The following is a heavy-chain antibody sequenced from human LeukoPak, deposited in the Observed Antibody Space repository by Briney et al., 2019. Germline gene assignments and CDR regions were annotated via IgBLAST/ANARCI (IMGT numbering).Heavy chain of an antibody. CDR3: ARVQVHSSGLDY. J-gene: IGHJ4*02. CDR2: IWYDGSNK. D-gene: IGHD3-22*01. CDR1: GFTFSSYG. Sequence: ESGGGVVQPGRSLRLSCAASGFTFSSYGMHWVRQAPGKGLEWVAVIWYDGSNKYYADSVKGRFTISRDNSKNTLYLQMNSLRAEDTAVYYCARVQVHSSGLDYWGQGTLVTVPS. V-gene: IGHV3-33*01.